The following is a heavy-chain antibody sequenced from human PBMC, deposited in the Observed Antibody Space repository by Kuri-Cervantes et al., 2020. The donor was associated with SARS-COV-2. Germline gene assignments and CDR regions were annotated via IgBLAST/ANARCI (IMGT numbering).Heavy chain of an antibody. J-gene: IGHJ4*02. CDR1: GFNFSRTG. Sequence: GGSLRVSCAASGFNFSRTGMHWVRQAPGKGLEWVAVISHDGKNKKCTASGKGRFTISRDNSQNTLYLHMKSLRSEDTAIYYCAKDRVGVQDFWGQGTLVTVSS. CDR3: AKDRVGVQDF. V-gene: IGHV3-30*18. CDR2: ISHDGKNK. D-gene: IGHD2-21*01.